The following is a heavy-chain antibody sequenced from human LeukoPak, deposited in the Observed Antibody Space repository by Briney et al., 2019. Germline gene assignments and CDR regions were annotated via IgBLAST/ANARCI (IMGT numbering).Heavy chain of an antibody. CDR2: IYPGDSDT. J-gene: IGHJ4*02. CDR1: GYSFTSYW. Sequence: GESLQISCKGSGYSFTSYWIGWVRQMPGKGLEWMGIIYPGDSDTRYSPSFQGQVTISADKSISTAYLQWSSLKASDTAMYYCARHTNHDSSGYYADYWGQGTLVTVSS. V-gene: IGHV5-51*01. D-gene: IGHD3-22*01. CDR3: ARHTNHDSSGYYADY.